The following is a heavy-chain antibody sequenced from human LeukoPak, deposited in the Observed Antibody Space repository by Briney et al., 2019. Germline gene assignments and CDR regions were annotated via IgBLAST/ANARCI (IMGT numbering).Heavy chain of an antibody. V-gene: IGHV3-30*04. J-gene: IGHJ6*02. CDR3: AREPAAIYYYYGMDV. D-gene: IGHD2-2*02. Sequence: GGSLRLSRAASGFTFSSYAMHWVRQAPGKGLEWVAVISYDGSNKYYADSVKGRFTISRDNAKNSLYLQMNSLRAEDTAVYYCAREPAAIYYYYGMDVWGQGTTVTVSS. CDR2: ISYDGSNK. CDR1: GFTFSSYA.